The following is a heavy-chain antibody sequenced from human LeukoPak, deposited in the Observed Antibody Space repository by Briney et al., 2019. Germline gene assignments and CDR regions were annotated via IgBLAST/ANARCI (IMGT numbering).Heavy chain of an antibody. Sequence: GGSLRLSCEFSGIISSTYAMNWVRQAPGKGLERISYISGSSSGSTSIIHYADSVKGRFTISRDNAKNSLHLQMDSLSAEDTAVYYCARDFWSGYYTEDWGQGALVIVSA. J-gene: IGHJ4*02. V-gene: IGHV3-48*04. CDR2: ISGSSSGSTSII. CDR3: ARDFWSGYYTED. D-gene: IGHD3-3*01. CDR1: GIISSTYA.